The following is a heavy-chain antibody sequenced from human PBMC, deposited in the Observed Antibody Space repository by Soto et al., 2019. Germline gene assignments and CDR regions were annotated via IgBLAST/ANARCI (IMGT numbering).Heavy chain of an antibody. CDR1: GFTFSDYA. V-gene: IGHV3-30-3*01. J-gene: IGHJ5*02. Sequence: PGGSLRLSCAASGFTFSDYAIHWVRQTPGKGLEWLAVISFDGSSQDYADPVKGRFTISRDNSKNSVYLQMDSLRVEDTAVYYCAREGALKPFSSWGQGALVTVSS. CDR3: AREGALKPFSS. CDR2: ISFDGSSQ.